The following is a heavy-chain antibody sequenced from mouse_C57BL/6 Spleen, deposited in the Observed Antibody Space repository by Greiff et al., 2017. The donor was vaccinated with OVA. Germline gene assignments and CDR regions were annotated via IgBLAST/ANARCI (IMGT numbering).Heavy chain of an antibody. CDR2: IYPGSGST. CDR3: ARRVITTAMDY. J-gene: IGHJ4*01. Sequence: QVQLQQPGAELVKPGASVKMSCKASGYTFTSYWITWVKQRPGQGLEWIGDIYPGSGSTNYNEKFKSKATLTVDTSSSTAYMQLSILTSEDSAVYYCARRVITTAMDYWGQGTSVTVSS. CDR1: GYTFTSYW. V-gene: IGHV1-55*01. D-gene: IGHD2-4*01.